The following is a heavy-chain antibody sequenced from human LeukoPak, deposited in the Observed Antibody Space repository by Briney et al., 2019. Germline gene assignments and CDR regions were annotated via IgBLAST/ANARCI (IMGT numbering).Heavy chain of an antibody. V-gene: IGHV1-2*02. Sequence: GASVTVSCKASGYTFTGYYMHWLRQAPGQGLEWMGWINPNSGGTNYAQKFQGRVTMTRDTSISTAYMELSRLRSDDTAVYYCARDLPGTTPQIPSDPWGQGTPVTVSS. CDR3: ARDLPGTTPQIPSDP. D-gene: IGHD1-7*01. J-gene: IGHJ5*02. CDR1: GYTFTGYY. CDR2: INPNSGGT.